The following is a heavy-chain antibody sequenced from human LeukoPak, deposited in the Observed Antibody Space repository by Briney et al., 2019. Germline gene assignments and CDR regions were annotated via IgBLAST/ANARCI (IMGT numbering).Heavy chain of an antibody. Sequence: GGSLRLSCAASGFTFSSYAMSWVRQAPGKGLEWVAYISRRNSYIYYADSVKGRFTISRDDATNSLYLQMNSLRAEDTAVYYCARFVGDAFDIWGQGTMVTVSS. D-gene: IGHD3-16*01. J-gene: IGHJ3*02. CDR3: ARFVGDAFDI. V-gene: IGHV3-21*01. CDR1: GFTFSSYA. CDR2: ISRRNSYI.